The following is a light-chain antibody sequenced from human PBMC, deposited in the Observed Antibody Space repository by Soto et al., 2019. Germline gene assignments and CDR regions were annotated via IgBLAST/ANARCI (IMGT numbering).Light chain of an antibody. CDR1: SGHSSYA. CDR3: QTWVTGIQV. V-gene: IGLV4-69*01. CDR2: LNSDGSH. Sequence: QPVLTQSPSASASLGASVKLTCTLTSGHSSYAIAWHQQRPEKGPRYLMKLNSDGSHSKGDGIPDRFSGSSSGAERYLTISSIQSGDEADFYCQTWVTGIQVFGGGTKLTVL. J-gene: IGLJ2*01.